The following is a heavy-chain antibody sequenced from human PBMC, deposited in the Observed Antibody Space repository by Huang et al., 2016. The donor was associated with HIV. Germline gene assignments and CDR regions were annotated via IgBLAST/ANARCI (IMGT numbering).Heavy chain of an antibody. D-gene: IGHD3-16*01. CDR3: ARRPLGAGYYFDS. CDR2: IYWNDDK. Sequence: QITLKESGPTLVKPTQTLTLTCTFSGFSLTPTGVAVGWIRQPPGTALEWLALIYWNDDKRYSPSLKSRLTISKDTSRNQVVLTVTDVDPLDTATYYCARRPLGAGYYFDSWGRGTLVTDSS. V-gene: IGHV2-5*01. J-gene: IGHJ4*02. CDR1: GFSLTPTGVA.